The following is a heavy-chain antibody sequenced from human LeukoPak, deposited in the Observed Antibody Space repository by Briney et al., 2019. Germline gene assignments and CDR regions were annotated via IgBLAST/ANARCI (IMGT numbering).Heavy chain of an antibody. Sequence: PPQTLSLTCTVSGGSISSGSYYWSWIRQPAGKGLEWIGRIYTSGSTNYNPSLKSRVTISVDTSKNQFSLKLSSVTAADTAVYYCARYDYGSGSLDYWGQGTLVTVSS. CDR1: GGSISSGSYY. CDR2: IYTSGST. CDR3: ARYDYGSGSLDY. V-gene: IGHV4-61*02. D-gene: IGHD3-10*01. J-gene: IGHJ4*02.